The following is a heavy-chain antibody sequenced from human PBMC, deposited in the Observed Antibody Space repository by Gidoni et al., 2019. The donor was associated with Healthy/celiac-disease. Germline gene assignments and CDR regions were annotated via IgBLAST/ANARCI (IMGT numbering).Heavy chain of an antibody. CDR3: ARVSSGCSGGSCYFSGFDY. J-gene: IGHJ4*02. V-gene: IGHV4-31*01. CDR2: IYYSGST. Sequence: QVQLQESGPGLVKPSQTLSLTCTVSGCSISSGGYYWSWIRQHPGKGLEWIGYIYYSGSTYYNPSLKSLVTISVDTSKNQFSLKLSSVTAADTAVYYCARVSSGCSGGSCYFSGFDYWGQGTLVTVSS. D-gene: IGHD2-15*01. CDR1: GCSISSGGYY.